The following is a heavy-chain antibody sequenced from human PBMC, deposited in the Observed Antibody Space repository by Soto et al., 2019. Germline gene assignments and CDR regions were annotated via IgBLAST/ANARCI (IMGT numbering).Heavy chain of an antibody. CDR2: MKEDGGEI. Sequence: GGSLRLSCVASGFTFGNYWMAWVRQPPGKGLEWVANMKEDGGEINYVDSVKGRFTISRDNAKNSLYLQMNSLRVEDTAVYYCVRDRGYSTFDYWGQATPVTVSS. J-gene: IGHJ4*02. V-gene: IGHV3-7*03. CDR1: GFTFGNYW. CDR3: VRDRGYSTFDY. D-gene: IGHD5-18*01.